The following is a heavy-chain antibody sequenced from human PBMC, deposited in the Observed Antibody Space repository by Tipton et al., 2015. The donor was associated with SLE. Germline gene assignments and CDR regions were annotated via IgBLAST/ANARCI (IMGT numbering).Heavy chain of an antibody. V-gene: IGHV3-74*01. CDR2: VSHDGTAT. Sequence: SLRLSCAASGFTFSSNWMSWVRQAPGKGLVWVSRVSHDGTATNYADSVKGRFTISRDNGKNTLYLQMNSLRAEDTAVYYCARITYGAFDFWGQGAMVTVSS. J-gene: IGHJ3*01. CDR1: GFTFSSNW. D-gene: IGHD1-14*01. CDR3: ARITYGAFDF.